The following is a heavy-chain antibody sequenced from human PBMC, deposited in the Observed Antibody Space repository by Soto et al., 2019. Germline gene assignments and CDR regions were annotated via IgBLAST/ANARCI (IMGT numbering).Heavy chain of an antibody. D-gene: IGHD1-26*01. CDR3: ARSLGSRGNDALDV. Sequence: PSETLSLTCTVSGGSIRIVSHYWNWIRQSPGEGLEWIGFVHFSGHADYNPSVKGRVTISLDTSKNQFSLKLTSVTAADTAVYYCARSLGSRGNDALDVWGQGTMVTVSS. V-gene: IGHV4-61*01. CDR1: GGSIRIVSHY. J-gene: IGHJ3*01. CDR2: VHFSGHA.